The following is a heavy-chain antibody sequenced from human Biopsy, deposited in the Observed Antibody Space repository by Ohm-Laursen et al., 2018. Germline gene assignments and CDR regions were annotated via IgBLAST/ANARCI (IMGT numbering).Heavy chain of an antibody. CDR2: IDYSGST. Sequence: SETLSLTCSVSGDSVTKYYWSWIRQTPGKGLEWIGYIDYSGSTNYNPSLKSRVTISVDTSKNQFSLRLNSVTAADTAVYYCARATNSTGWPYYYFYGMDVWGQGTTVTVSS. CDR1: GDSVTKYY. CDR3: ARATNSTGWPYYYFYGMDV. D-gene: IGHD2/OR15-2a*01. V-gene: IGHV4-59*02. J-gene: IGHJ6*02.